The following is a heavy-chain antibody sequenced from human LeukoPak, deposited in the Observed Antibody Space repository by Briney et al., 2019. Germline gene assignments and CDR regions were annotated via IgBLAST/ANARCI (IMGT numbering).Heavy chain of an antibody. CDR1: GYTFTGYY. D-gene: IGHD1-26*01. CDR2: INPNSGGT. Sequence: GASVKVSCKASGYTFTGYYMHWVRQAPGQGLEWMGRINPNSGGTNYAQKFQGRVTMTRDTSISTAYMELSRLRSDDTAVYYCARDTGLLPLYYFDYWGQGTLVTVSS. CDR3: ARDTGLLPLYYFDY. J-gene: IGHJ4*02. V-gene: IGHV1-2*06.